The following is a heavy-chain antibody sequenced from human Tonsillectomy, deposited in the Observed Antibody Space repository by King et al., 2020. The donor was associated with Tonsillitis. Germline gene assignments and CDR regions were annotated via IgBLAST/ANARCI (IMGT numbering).Heavy chain of an antibody. CDR1: GFTFSNYW. J-gene: IGHJ4*02. D-gene: IGHD3-16*01. CDR2: NKYDESEK. Sequence: VQLVESGGGLVQPGGSLRLSCAASGFTFSNYWMSWVRQAPGKGLEWVANNKYDESEKYFGDSVRGRFSISRDNAKKSLYLQMSSLRVEDTAVYYCACLYVDSACLGWGLGTLVTVSS. V-gene: IGHV3-7*03. CDR3: ACLYVDSACLG.